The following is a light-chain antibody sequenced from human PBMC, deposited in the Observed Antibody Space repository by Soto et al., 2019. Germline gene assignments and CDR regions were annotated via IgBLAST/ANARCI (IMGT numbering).Light chain of an antibody. CDR2: EVT. Sequence: QSALTQPPSASGSPGQSGTISCTGTSSDVGGYNYVSWYQQHPGKAPKLMIYEVTKRPSGVPGRFSGSKSGNTASLTVSGLQAEDEADYYCSSYAGSNNLVFGGGTKLTLL. CDR1: SSDVGGYNY. J-gene: IGLJ3*02. V-gene: IGLV2-8*01. CDR3: SSYAGSNNLV.